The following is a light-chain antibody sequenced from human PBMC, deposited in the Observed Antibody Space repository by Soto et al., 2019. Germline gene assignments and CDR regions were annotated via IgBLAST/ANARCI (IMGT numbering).Light chain of an antibody. CDR3: XXYSSVIT. J-gene: IGKJ5*01. CDR2: GAS. V-gene: IGKV1-27*01. Sequence: DIQMTQSPSSLSASVGDRVTITCRASQGISSFVAWYQQKPGKVPRLLISGASTLQSGVPSRFSGSGSGTDFTLTITSLXXXXXXXXXXXXYSSVITFGQGTRLEIK. CDR1: QGISSF.